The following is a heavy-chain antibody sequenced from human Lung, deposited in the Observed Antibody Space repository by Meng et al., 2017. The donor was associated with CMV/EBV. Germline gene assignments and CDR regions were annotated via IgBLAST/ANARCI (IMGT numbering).Heavy chain of an antibody. D-gene: IGHD2-21*02. CDR2: ISYDGSNK. Sequence: GESLKISCAASGFTFNTYAMHWVRQAPGKGLEWVAVISYDGSNKYTADSVQGRLTISRDNSKNNLYLQMNSLTVEDTAVYYCVKGGGEKVTFDAMDVWGQGTTVTVSS. V-gene: IGHV3-30-3*02. CDR1: GFTFNTYA. CDR3: VKGGGEKVTFDAMDV. J-gene: IGHJ6*02.